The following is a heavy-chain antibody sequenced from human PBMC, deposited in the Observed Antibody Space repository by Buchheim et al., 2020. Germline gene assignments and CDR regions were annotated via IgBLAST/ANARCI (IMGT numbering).Heavy chain of an antibody. CDR1: GFTFSSYA. J-gene: IGHJ6*02. CDR3: AKEGMDFWSGYYNSWGSNYYYYGMDV. V-gene: IGHV3-23*01. CDR2: ISGSGGST. D-gene: IGHD3-3*01. Sequence: EVQLLESGGGLVQPGGSLRLSCAASGFTFSSYAMSWVRQAPGKGLEWVSAISGSGGSTYYADSVKGRFTISRDNSKNTLYLQMNSLRAEDTAVYYCAKEGMDFWSGYYNSWGSNYYYYGMDVWGQGTT.